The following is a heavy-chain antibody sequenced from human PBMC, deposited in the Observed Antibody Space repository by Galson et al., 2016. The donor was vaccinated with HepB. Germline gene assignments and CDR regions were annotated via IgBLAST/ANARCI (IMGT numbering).Heavy chain of an antibody. CDR3: AREHWGHTIPDF. Sequence: SETLSLTCTVSGYSISSGFNWGWIRAAPGKGLEWIGSMHHSGNTFCNPSVRSRVTISIDMSKNQFSLNLTSVTAADTAVYYCAREHWGHTIPDFWGQGTLVTVSS. CDR2: MHHSGNT. J-gene: IGHJ4*02. V-gene: IGHV4-38-2*02. CDR1: GYSISSGFN. D-gene: IGHD3-3*01.